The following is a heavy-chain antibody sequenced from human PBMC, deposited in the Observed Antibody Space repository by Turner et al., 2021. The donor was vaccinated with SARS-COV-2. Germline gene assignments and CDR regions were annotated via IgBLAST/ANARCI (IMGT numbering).Heavy chain of an antibody. CDR2: ISWNSASM. J-gene: IGHJ4*02. CDR1: GFTVSSNY. D-gene: IGHD5-12*01. CDR3: AKEALNGYNSH. V-gene: IGHV3-53*03. Sequence: EVQLVESGGGLIQPGGSLRLSCAASGFTVSSNYMSWVRQAPGKGLEWVSGISWNSASMDYADSVKGRFTISRDNAKNSLYLQMNSLRAEDSALYYCAKEALNGYNSHWGRGTLVTVSS.